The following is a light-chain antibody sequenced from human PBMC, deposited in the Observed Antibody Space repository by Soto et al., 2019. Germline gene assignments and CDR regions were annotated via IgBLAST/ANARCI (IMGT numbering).Light chain of an antibody. CDR3: QQRHLWPIT. CDR1: QSVRSY. Sequence: EIVLTQSPATLSLSPGERATLSCRASQSVRSYLAWYQQKPGQVPRLVIYDASNRATGIPARFSGSGSGTDFTLTISSLEPEDFAVYYCQQRHLWPITFGQGTRLEI. J-gene: IGKJ5*01. V-gene: IGKV3-11*01. CDR2: DAS.